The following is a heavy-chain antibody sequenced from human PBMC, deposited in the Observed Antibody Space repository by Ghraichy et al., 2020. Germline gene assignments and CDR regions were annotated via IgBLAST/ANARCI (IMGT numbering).Heavy chain of an antibody. CDR3: ARESGVAAEYYFDY. CDR2: IYSGGST. J-gene: IGHJ4*02. CDR1: GFTVSSNY. Sequence: GESLNISCAASGFTVSSNYMSWVRQAPGKGLEWVSVIYSGGSTYYADSVKGRFTISRDNSKNTLYLQMNSLRAEDTAVYYCARESGVAAEYYFDYWGQGTLVTVSS. D-gene: IGHD6-19*01. V-gene: IGHV3-53*01.